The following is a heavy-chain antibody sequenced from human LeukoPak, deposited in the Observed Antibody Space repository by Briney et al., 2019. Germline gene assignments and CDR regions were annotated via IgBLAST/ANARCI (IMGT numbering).Heavy chain of an antibody. J-gene: IGHJ5*02. V-gene: IGHV4-34*01. Sequence: SETLSLTCAVYGGSFSGYYGTWFRQPPGKGLEWIGEINHSGITKYNPSLKSRVTISVDTSKNQFSLKLSSVTAADTAVYYCVRGSGAWFDPWGQGTLVAVSS. D-gene: IGHD3-10*01. CDR1: GGSFSGYY. CDR2: INHSGIT. CDR3: VRGSGAWFDP.